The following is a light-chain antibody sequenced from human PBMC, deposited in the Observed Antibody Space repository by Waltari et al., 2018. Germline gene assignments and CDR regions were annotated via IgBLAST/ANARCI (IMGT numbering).Light chain of an antibody. V-gene: IGLV1-36*01. CDR1: SSNLGNNA. CDR2: YDN. CDR3: ASWDDSLNGWV. Sequence: QSVLPQPPSVSEAPGQRVSISCSGSSSNLGNNAVSWYLQVPGQTPNLLIFYDNLVPSGISDHFRGSKSGTLASLVISGLQSGDEAHYYCASWDDSLNGWVFGGGTKVTVL. J-gene: IGLJ3*02.